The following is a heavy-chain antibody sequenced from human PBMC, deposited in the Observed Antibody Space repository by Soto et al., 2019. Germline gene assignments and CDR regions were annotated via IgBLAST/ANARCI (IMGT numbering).Heavy chain of an antibody. CDR3: ARQSTMDYIVLMVYVQLNNWFDP. J-gene: IGHJ5*02. D-gene: IGHD2-8*01. CDR2: IYYSGST. Sequence: SETLSLTCTVSGGSISSSSYYWGWIRQPPGKGLEWIGSIYYSGSTYYNPSLKSRVTISVDTSKNQFSLKLSSVTAADTAVYYCARQSTMDYIVLMVYVQLNNWFDPWGQGTLVTVSS. V-gene: IGHV4-39*01. CDR1: GGSISSSSYY.